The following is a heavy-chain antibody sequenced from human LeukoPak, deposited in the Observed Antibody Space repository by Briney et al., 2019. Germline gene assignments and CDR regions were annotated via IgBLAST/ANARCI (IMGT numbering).Heavy chain of an antibody. CDR2: GTA. CDR3: ARSRVLLWFGELSPYYFDY. V-gene: IGHV4-59*01. D-gene: IGHD3-10*01. J-gene: IGHJ4*02. Sequence: GTANYNPSLRSRVTISVDTSKNQFSLKLSSVTAADTAVYYCARSRVLLWFGELSPYYFDYWGQGTLVTVSS.